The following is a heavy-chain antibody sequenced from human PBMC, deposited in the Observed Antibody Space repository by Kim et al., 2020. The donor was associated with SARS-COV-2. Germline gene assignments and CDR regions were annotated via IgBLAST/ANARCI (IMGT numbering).Heavy chain of an antibody. D-gene: IGHD3-10*01. J-gene: IGHJ5*02. V-gene: IGHV4-39*01. CDR3: ARHFFWGSGGWFDP. Sequence: SQSLTSRVTISVDTSKNQFSLKLSSVPAAATAVYYCARHFFWGSGGWFDPWGQGTLVTVSS.